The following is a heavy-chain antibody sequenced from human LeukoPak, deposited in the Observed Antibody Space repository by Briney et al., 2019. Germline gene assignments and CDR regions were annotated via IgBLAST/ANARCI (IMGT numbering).Heavy chain of an antibody. CDR1: GGTFSSYA. Sequence: VASVKVSCKASGGTFSSYAISWVRQAPGQGLEWMGGITPIFGTANYAQKFQGRVTITTDESTSTAYMELSSLRSEDTAVYYCARDGPRYCSSTSCYYDYWGQGTLVTVSS. D-gene: IGHD2-2*01. CDR2: ITPIFGTA. V-gene: IGHV1-69*05. J-gene: IGHJ4*02. CDR3: ARDGPRYCSSTSCYYDY.